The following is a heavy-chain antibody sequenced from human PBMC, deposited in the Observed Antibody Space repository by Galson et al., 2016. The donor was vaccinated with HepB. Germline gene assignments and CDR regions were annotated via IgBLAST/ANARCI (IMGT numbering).Heavy chain of an antibody. CDR2: INPSGGST. J-gene: IGHJ6*02. CDR1: GYTFTSYY. D-gene: IGHD3-3*01. Sequence: SVKVSCKASGYTFTSYYMHWVRQAPGQGLEWMGIINPSGGSTNYVQKFQGRITLTRDTSTSTVYMELSSLRSEDTAVYYCAREKWYSYDFWSGHYYHGMDVWGQGTTVTVSS. CDR3: AREKWYSYDFWSGHYYHGMDV. V-gene: IGHV1-46*01.